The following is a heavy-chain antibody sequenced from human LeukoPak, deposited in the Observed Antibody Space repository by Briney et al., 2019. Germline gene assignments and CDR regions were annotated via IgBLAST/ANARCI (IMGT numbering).Heavy chain of an antibody. D-gene: IGHD6-19*01. CDR3: ARVRYSSGWYEDY. CDR2: IYYSGST. J-gene: IGHJ4*02. Sequence: SSETLSLTCTVSGGSVSSGSYYWSWIRQPQGKGLEWIGYIYYSGSTKYNPSLKSRVTISVDTSKNQFSLKLSSVTAADTAVYYCARVRYSSGWYEDYWGQGTLVTVSS. V-gene: IGHV4-61*01. CDR1: GGSVSSGSYY.